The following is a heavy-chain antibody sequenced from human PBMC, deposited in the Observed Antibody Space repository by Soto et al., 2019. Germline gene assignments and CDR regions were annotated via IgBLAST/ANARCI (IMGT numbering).Heavy chain of an antibody. CDR1: GFTLSSYA. J-gene: IGHJ3*02. CDR2: ISYDGSNK. D-gene: IGHD3-16*02. Sequence: GGSLRLSCAASGFTLSSYAMHWVRQAPGKGLEWVAVISYDGSNKYYADSVKGRFTISRDNSKNTLYLQMNSLRAEDTAVYYCARDGYYDYVWGSYRYYTAFDIWGQGTMVTVSS. CDR3: ARDGYYDYVWGSYRYYTAFDI. V-gene: IGHV3-30-3*01.